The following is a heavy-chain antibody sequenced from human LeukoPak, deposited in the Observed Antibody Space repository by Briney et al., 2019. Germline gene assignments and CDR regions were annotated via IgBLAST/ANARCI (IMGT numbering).Heavy chain of an antibody. Sequence: SETLSLTCTVSGGSISSGGYYWSWIRQPPGKGLEWIGYIYHSGSTYYNPSLKSRVTISVDRSKNQFSLKLSSVTAADTAVYYCARDFPEYDFWSGYPTGPWGQGTLVTVSS. CDR3: ARDFPEYDFWSGYPTGP. CDR2: IYHSGST. D-gene: IGHD3-3*01. CDR1: GGSISSGGYY. V-gene: IGHV4-30-2*01. J-gene: IGHJ5*02.